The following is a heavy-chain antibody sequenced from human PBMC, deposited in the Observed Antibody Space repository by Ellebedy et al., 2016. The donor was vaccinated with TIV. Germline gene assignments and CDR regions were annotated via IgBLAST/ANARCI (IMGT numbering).Heavy chain of an antibody. D-gene: IGHD3-3*01. CDR2: INTGNGNT. Sequence: ASVKVSCXASGHTFTAYGIHWVRQAPGQRLEWMGWINTGNGNTKYSQTFQGRVTITRDTSATTAYMELTSLMSEDTAVYYCATREWQDPMDVWGPGTTVTVSS. CDR1: GHTFTAYG. V-gene: IGHV1-3*04. CDR3: ATREWQDPMDV. J-gene: IGHJ6*02.